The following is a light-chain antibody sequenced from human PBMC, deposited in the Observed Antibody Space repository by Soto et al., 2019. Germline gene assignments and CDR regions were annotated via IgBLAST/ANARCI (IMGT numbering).Light chain of an antibody. V-gene: IGLV2-14*01. J-gene: IGLJ1*01. Sequence: QSALTQPATVSGSPGQSITISCTGTSSDVGAYNYDSWYQQYPGEAPKVIIYDVSHRPAGVSNRFSGSKSGNTASLTISGLQTQDEADYYCSSYTSATTYVFGTGTKATS. CDR1: SSDVGAYNY. CDR2: DVS. CDR3: SSYTSATTYV.